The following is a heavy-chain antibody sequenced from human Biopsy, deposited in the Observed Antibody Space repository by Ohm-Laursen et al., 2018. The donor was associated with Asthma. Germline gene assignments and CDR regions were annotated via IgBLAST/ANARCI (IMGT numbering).Heavy chain of an antibody. Sequence: SQTLSLTCTVSGGPISSNFYYWGWIRQPPGKGLEWIGYIYYFGSTYYNPSLKSRVAISLDTSKNQSSLKLSSVTAADTAVYFCARRGGVRRYFDYWGQGTLVTVSS. CDR2: IYYFGST. CDR3: ARRGGVRRYFDY. V-gene: IGHV4-30-4*01. D-gene: IGHD3-16*01. J-gene: IGHJ4*02. CDR1: GGPISSNFYY.